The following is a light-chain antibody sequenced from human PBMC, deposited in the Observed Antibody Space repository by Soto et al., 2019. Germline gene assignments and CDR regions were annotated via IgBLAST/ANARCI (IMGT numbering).Light chain of an antibody. CDR2: EGS. V-gene: IGLV2-23*01. Sequence: QSALTQPASLSGSPGQSITISCTGTSSDVGSYDLVSWYQQHPGKAPKLIIYEGSKRPSEVSNRFSGSRSGNTASLTISGLQAGDEADYYCCSYAGFTTYVFGTGTKLTVL. CDR3: CSYAGFTTYV. J-gene: IGLJ1*01. CDR1: SSDVGSYDL.